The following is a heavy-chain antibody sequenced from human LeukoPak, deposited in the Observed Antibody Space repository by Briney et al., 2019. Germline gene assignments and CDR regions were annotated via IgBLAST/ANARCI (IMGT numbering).Heavy chain of an antibody. V-gene: IGHV4-38-2*02. J-gene: IGHJ4*02. CDR2: IYHTGDT. Sequence: SETLSLTCTVSGYSISGGYYWGWIRQPPGKGLEWIANIYHTGDTYYNPSLKSRVTISGDTSKNQFSLKLNSVTAADTAVYYCARQNWNDLEGSFDYWGQGTLVTVSS. CDR1: GYSISGGYY. D-gene: IGHD1-1*01. CDR3: ARQNWNDLEGSFDY.